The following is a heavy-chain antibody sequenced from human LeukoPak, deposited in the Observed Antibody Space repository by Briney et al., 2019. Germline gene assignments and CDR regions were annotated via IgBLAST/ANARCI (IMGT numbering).Heavy chain of an antibody. D-gene: IGHD3-22*01. Sequence: ASVKVSCKASGYTFTSYGINWVRQAPGQGLEWMGWISAYNGNTNYAQKLQGRGTMTRDTSTSTVYMELRSLRSDDTALYYCARGGDMRVVGAFDIWGQGTMVTVSS. CDR2: ISAYNGNT. J-gene: IGHJ3*02. CDR3: ARGGDMRVVGAFDI. V-gene: IGHV1-18*01. CDR1: GYTFTSYG.